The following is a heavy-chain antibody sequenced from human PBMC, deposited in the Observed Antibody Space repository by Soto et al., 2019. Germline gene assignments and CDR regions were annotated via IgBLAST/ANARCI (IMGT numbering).Heavy chain of an antibody. CDR2: VSKRNGGT. Sequence: ASVKVSCKTSGYTFSNFDFSWVRQAPGQGLEWMAWVSKRNGGTNWAENFRDRVTISTDTSTNTFYMELRILRSDDTGVYFCARGRFNTSWYGFEYCGRGTQVTV. V-gene: IGHV1-18*04. D-gene: IGHD6-13*01. J-gene: IGHJ4*02. CDR1: GYTFSNFD. CDR3: ARGRFNTSWYGFEY.